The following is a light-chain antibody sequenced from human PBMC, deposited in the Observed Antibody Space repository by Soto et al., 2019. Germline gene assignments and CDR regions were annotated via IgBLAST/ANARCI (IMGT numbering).Light chain of an antibody. CDR2: GAS. Sequence: DIQMTQSPSSLSASVGDRVTITCRASQGINNYSTWFQQRPGKAPKSLIYGASNLQSGVPSKFSGSGSGTDFTLTISSLQPEDFATYYCLQYKTYPFTFGPGTKVDIK. CDR1: QGINNY. V-gene: IGKV1-16*02. J-gene: IGKJ3*01. CDR3: LQYKTYPFT.